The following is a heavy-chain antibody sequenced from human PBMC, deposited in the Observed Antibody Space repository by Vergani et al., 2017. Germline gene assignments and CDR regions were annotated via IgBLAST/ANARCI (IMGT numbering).Heavy chain of an antibody. CDR1: GFTFSSYG. V-gene: IGHV3-30*18. CDR2: ISYDGSNK. J-gene: IGHJ4*02. D-gene: IGHD3-10*01. CDR3: AKDSLESGPTDY. Sequence: QVQLVESGGGVVQPGRSLRLSCAASGFTFSSYGMHWVRQAPGKGLKRVAVISYDGSNKYYADSLKGRFTISRDNSKNTLYLQMNSLRAEDTAVYYCAKDSLESGPTDYWGQGTLVTVSS.